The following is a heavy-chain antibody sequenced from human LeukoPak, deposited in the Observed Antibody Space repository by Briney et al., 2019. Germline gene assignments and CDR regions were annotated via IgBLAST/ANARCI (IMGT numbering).Heavy chain of an antibody. Sequence: MASETLSLTCTVSGGSISSGGYYWSWIRQHPGKGLEWIGYIYYSGSTYYNPSLKSRVTISVDTSKNQFSLKLSSVTAADTAVYYCARCTVTTGWFDPWGQGTLVTVSS. CDR2: IYYSGST. CDR3: ARCTVTTGWFDP. J-gene: IGHJ5*02. V-gene: IGHV4-31*03. D-gene: IGHD4-17*01. CDR1: GGSISSGGYY.